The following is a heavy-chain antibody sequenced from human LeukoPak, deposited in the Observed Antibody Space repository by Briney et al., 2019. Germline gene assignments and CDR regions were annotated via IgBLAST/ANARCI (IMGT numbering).Heavy chain of an antibody. CDR1: GFTFSSYE. V-gene: IGHV3-7*01. CDR3: AREGYHSSY. CDR2: IKQDGSEK. Sequence: GGSLRLSCAASGFTFSSYEMIWVRQAPGKGLEWVANIKQDGSEKYYVDSVKGRFTISRDNAKNSLYLQMNSLRAEDTAVYYCAREGYHSSYWGQGTLVTVSS. D-gene: IGHD2-15*01. J-gene: IGHJ4*02.